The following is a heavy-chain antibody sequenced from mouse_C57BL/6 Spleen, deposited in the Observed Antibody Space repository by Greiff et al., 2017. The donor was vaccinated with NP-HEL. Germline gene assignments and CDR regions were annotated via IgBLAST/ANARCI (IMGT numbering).Heavy chain of an antibody. CDR2: ISDGGSYT. J-gene: IGHJ4*01. Sequence: EVQGVESGGGLVKPGGSLKLSCAASGFTFSSYAMSWVRQTPEKRLEWVATISDGGSYTYYPDNVKGRFTISRDNAKNNLYLQMSHLKSEDTAMYYCARGGGRYAMDYWGQGTSVTVSS. CDR3: ARGGGRYAMDY. CDR1: GFTFSSYA. D-gene: IGHD3-3*01. V-gene: IGHV5-4*01.